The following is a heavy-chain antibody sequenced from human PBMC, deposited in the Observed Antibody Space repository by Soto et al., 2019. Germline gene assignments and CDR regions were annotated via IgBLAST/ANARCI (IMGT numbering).Heavy chain of an antibody. V-gene: IGHV4-30-4*01. CDR2: IYYSGST. CDR1: GGSSSSGDYY. D-gene: IGHD3-9*01. Sequence: SEALSGTCAVSGGSSSSGDYYWSWIRQPPGKGLEWIGYIYYSGSTYYNPSLKSRVTISVDTSKNQFSLKLSSVTAADTAVYYCAGDDILTGYPTWGQGTLVTVSS. CDR3: AGDDILTGYPT. J-gene: IGHJ5*02.